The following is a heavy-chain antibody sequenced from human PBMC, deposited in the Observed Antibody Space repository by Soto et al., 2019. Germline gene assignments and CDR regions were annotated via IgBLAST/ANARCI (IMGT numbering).Heavy chain of an antibody. CDR3: ARDEGDAMVRGYDN. CDR1: GFIFSDYW. CDR2: IKFDGSRT. Sequence: EAQLVQSGGGLVQPGGSMRLSCAASGFIFSDYWMHWVRQTPGKGLVWVSSIKFDGSRTYYADSVKGRFSISRDNAKNTLYLQMNSLSAEDTALYYCARDEGDAMVRGYDNWGQGTLVTVSS. V-gene: IGHV3-74*01. J-gene: IGHJ4*02. D-gene: IGHD3-10*01.